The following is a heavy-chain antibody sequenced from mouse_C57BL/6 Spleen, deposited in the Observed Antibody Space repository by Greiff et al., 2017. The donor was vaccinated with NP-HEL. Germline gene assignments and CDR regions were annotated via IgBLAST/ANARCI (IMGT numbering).Heavy chain of an antibody. Sequence: VQRVESGPGLVQPSQSLSITCTVSGFSLTSYGVHWVRQSPGKGLEWLGVIWSGGSTDYNAAFISRLSISKDNSKSQVFFKMNSLQADDTAIYYCASPRYGKNYYAMDYWGQGTSVTVSS. CDR1: GFSLTSYG. CDR3: ASPRYGKNYYAMDY. CDR2: IWSGGST. J-gene: IGHJ4*01. V-gene: IGHV2-2*01. D-gene: IGHD1-1*01.